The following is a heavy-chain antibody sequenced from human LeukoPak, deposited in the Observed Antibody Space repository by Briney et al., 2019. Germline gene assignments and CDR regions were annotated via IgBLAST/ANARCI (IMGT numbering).Heavy chain of an antibody. CDR1: GGTFSSYA. V-gene: IGHV1-69*01. Sequence: ASVKVSCTASGGTFSSYAISWVRQAPGQGLEWMGGIIPIFGTANYAQKFQGRVTITADESTSTAYMELSSLRSEDTAVYYCATYCGGDCYSMGGWFDPWGQGTLVTVSS. CDR3: ATYCGGDCYSMGGWFDP. D-gene: IGHD2-21*02. CDR2: IIPIFGTA. J-gene: IGHJ5*02.